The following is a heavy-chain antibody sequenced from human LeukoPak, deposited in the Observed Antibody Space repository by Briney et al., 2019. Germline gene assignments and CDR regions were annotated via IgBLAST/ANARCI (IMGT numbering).Heavy chain of an antibody. CDR1: GYTFTSYD. D-gene: IGHD2-2*01. V-gene: IGHV1-8*01. CDR3: ARGGCSRTSCLYYYYYMDV. J-gene: IGHJ6*03. CDR2: MNPNSGNT. Sequence: GASVKVSCKASGYTFTSYDINWVRQATGQGLGWMGWMNPNSGNTGYAQKFQGRVTMTRNTSISTAYMELSSLRSEDTAVYYCARGGCSRTSCLYYYYYMDVWGKGTTVTVSS.